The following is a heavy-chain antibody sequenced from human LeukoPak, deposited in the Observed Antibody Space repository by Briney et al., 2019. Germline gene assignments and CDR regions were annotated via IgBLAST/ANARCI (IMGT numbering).Heavy chain of an antibody. J-gene: IGHJ5*01. CDR3: ARRPRGVIIKSWFDS. Sequence: SETLSLTCAVYGGSFSAYYWSWIRQPPGKRLEWIGEINHSGSTNYNPSLKSRVTILLDTSKNQFSLNLSSVTAADTAVYYCARRPRGVIIKSWFDSLGQGTLVTVSS. V-gene: IGHV4-34*01. D-gene: IGHD3-10*01. CDR2: INHSGST. CDR1: GGSFSAYY.